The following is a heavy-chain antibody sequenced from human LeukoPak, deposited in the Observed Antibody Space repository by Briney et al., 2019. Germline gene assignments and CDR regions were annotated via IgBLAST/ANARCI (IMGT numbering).Heavy chain of an antibody. V-gene: IGHV3-48*03. CDR2: ISSSGSTL. D-gene: IGHD1-26*01. CDR1: GFSFSNYD. J-gene: IGHJ4*02. Sequence: PGGSLRLSCAASGFSFSNYDMNWVRQAPGKGLEWVSFISSSGSTLYYADSVRGRFTISRDNARKSLSLQMNSLRGEDTAVYYCVRVGATAWGDYWGQGALVTVSS. CDR3: VRVGATAWGDY.